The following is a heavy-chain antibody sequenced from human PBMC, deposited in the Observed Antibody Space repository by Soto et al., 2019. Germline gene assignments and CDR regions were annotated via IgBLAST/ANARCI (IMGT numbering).Heavy chain of an antibody. Sequence: SETLSLTCAVYGGSFSGYYWSWIRQPPGKGLEWIGEINHSGSTNYNPSLKSRVTISVDPSKNQFSLKLSSVTAADTAVYYCARRTLTGNNWFDPWGQGTLVTVSS. CDR2: INHSGST. J-gene: IGHJ5*02. CDR3: ARRTLTGNNWFDP. D-gene: IGHD1-20*01. CDR1: GGSFSGYY. V-gene: IGHV4-34*01.